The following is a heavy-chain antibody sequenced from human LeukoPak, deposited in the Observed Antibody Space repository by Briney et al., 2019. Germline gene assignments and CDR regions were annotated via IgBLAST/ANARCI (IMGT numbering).Heavy chain of an antibody. CDR1: EFTFSSYG. CDR3: ARGEDFYDSSGYYYGNDY. CDR2: IWFDGSNK. V-gene: IGHV3-33*01. D-gene: IGHD3-22*01. Sequence: SGGSLRLSCVASEFTFSSYGMHWVRQAPGKGLEWVALIWFDGSNKYYADSVKGRFTISRDNSKNTLYLQMNSLRAEDTAVYYCARGEDFYDSSGYYYGNDYWGQGTLVTVSS. J-gene: IGHJ4*02.